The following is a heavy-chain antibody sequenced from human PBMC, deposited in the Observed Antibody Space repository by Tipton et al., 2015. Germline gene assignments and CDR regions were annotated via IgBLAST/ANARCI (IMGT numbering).Heavy chain of an antibody. Sequence: SLRLSCAASGFTFSDYDMNWIRQAPGKGLEWVSYIRRSGNPIYYADSVKGRFIISRDNTRNSLHLQISSMSADATAVYYCASAENRFSWLGPCDYGGQRSLVPVAS. CDR1: GFTFSDYD. CDR3: ASAENRFSWLGPCDY. J-gene: IGHJ4*02. V-gene: IGHV3-11*01. CDR2: IRRSGNPI. D-gene: IGHD6-19*01.